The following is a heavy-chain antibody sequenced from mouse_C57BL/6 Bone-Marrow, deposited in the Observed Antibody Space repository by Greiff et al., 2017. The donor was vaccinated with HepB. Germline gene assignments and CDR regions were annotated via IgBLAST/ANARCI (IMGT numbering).Heavy chain of an antibody. J-gene: IGHJ4*01. Sequence: QVQLQQSGPGLVQPSQSLSITCTVSGFSLTSYGVHWVRQSPGKGLEWLGVISSGGRTDYNAAFISRLSISKDNSKSQVFFKMNSLQADDTAIYYCARKGDEGAMDYWGQGTSVTVSS. V-gene: IGHV2-2*01. CDR1: GFSLTSYG. CDR3: ARKGDEGAMDY. CDR2: ISSGGRT. D-gene: IGHD3-3*01.